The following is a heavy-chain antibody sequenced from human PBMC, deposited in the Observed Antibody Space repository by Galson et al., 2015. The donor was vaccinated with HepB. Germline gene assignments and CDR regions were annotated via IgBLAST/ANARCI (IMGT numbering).Heavy chain of an antibody. CDR2: ISWNSVAT. V-gene: IGHV3-9*01. CDR3: AKGRYSNLVLDWFDS. CDR1: GFRFADHA. Sequence: SLRLSCATSGFRFADHAMHWVRQVPGKGLEWVSGISWNSVATGYADSVKGRFTISRNNAKNSLYLQMRSLKPEDTALYFCAKGRYSNLVLDWFDSWGQGTLVSVSS. J-gene: IGHJ5*01. D-gene: IGHD2/OR15-2a*01.